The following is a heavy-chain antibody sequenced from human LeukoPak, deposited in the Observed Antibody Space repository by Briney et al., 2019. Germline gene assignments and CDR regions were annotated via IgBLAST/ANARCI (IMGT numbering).Heavy chain of an antibody. CDR3: ARAADSSGYLDAFDI. J-gene: IGHJ3*02. D-gene: IGHD3-22*01. Sequence: SETLSLTCTVSGGSISSSSYYWGWIRQPPGKGLEWIGSIYYSGSTYYNPSLKSRVTISVDTSKNQFSLKLSSVTAADTAVYYCARAADSSGYLDAFDIWGQGTMVTVSS. V-gene: IGHV4-39*01. CDR2: IYYSGST. CDR1: GGSISSSSYY.